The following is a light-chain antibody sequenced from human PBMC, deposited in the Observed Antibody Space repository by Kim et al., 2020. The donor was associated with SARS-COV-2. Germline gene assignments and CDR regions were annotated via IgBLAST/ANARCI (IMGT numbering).Light chain of an antibody. CDR1: QYVSNN. V-gene: IGKV3-15*01. J-gene: IGKJ1*01. CDR3: QQYNNWPRT. CDR2: SMS. Sequence: EIVMTQSPGILSVSPGQRATLSCRASQYVSNNLAWYQQKPGQPPRPLIYSMSTRATGVPDRFSGSGSGIDFTLTINSLQSEDFAAYYCQQYNNWPRTFGQGTKVDIK.